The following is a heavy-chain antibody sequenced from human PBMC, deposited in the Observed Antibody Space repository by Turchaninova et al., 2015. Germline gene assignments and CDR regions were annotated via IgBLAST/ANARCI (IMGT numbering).Heavy chain of an antibody. J-gene: IGHJ3*01. CDR1: FIFSRYA. CDR2: ISGGSGGST. CDR3: ARDSYGDSRDDAFDV. Sequence: FIFSRYAMTLVRQAPGTGLEWVGSISGGSGGSTYYADSVKGRFTIFRDNSKNTVDLQMSSLRSEDTAIYYCARDSYGDSRDDAFDVWCQGTMVTVSS. D-gene: IGHD4-17*01. V-gene: IGHV3-23*01.